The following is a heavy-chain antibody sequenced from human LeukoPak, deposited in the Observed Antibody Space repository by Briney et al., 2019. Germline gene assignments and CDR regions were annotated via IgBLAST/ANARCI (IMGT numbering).Heavy chain of an antibody. CDR3: ARIRFLEWLLYNYYGMDV. CDR1: GGSFSGYY. D-gene: IGHD3-3*01. CDR2: INHSGST. V-gene: IGHV4-34*01. J-gene: IGHJ6*02. Sequence: SETLSLTCAVYGGSFSGYYWSWIRQPPGKGLEWIGEINHSGSTNYNPSLKSRVTISVDTPKNQFSLKLSSVTAADTAVYYCARIRFLEWLLYNYYGMDVWGQGTTVTVSS.